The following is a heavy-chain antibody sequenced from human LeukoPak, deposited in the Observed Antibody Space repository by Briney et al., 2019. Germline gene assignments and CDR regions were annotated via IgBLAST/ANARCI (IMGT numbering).Heavy chain of an antibody. CDR2: INHSGST. J-gene: IGHJ6*04. CDR3: ARAPYYYGMDV. V-gene: IGHV4-34*01. Sequence: SETLSLTCAVYGGSFSGYYWSWIRQPPGEGLEWIGGINHSGSTNYNPSLKSRVTISVDTSKNQFSLKLSSVTAADTAVYYCARAPYYYGMDVWGKGTTVTVSS. CDR1: GGSFSGYY.